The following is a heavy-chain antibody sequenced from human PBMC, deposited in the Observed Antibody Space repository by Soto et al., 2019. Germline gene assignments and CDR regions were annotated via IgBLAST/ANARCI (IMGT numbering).Heavy chain of an antibody. CDR2: ISYDGFNE. CDR3: AKEVRLRADYYYGMDV. J-gene: IGHJ6*02. D-gene: IGHD3-16*01. CDR1: GFTFSSYA. V-gene: IGHV3-30*18. Sequence: QVQLVESGGGVVQPGGSLRLSCIASGFTFSSYAIHWVRQAPGKGLEWVALISYDGFNEYYADSVKGRFTISRDNHKNTLFLQTNSLRAEDTDVYYCAKEVRLRADYYYGMDVWGQGTTVTVSS.